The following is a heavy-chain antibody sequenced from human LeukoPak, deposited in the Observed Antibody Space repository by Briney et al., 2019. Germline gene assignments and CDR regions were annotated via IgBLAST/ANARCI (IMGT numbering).Heavy chain of an antibody. CDR2: ISGSGGST. D-gene: IGHD2-15*01. CDR1: GFTFSSYA. V-gene: IGHV3-23*01. J-gene: IGHJ4*02. Sequence: PGGSLRLSCAASGFTFSSYAMSWVRQAPGKGLEWVSTISGSGGSTCYPDSVKGRFTISRDNSKNTLYLQVNSLRAEDTAVYYCAKGMYSRYFDYWGQGTLVTVSS. CDR3: AKGMYSRYFDY.